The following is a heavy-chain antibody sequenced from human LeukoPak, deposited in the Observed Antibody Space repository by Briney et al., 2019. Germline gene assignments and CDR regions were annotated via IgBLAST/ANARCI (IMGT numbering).Heavy chain of an antibody. CDR2: ISYDGSNK. D-gene: IGHD4-17*01. CDR3: ATGGYGDYLVGYFDY. Sequence: GGSLRLSCAASGFTFSSYAMHWVRQAPGKGLEWVAVISYDGSNKYYADSVKGRFTISRDNSKNTLYLQMNSLRAEDTAVYYCATGGYGDYLVGYFDYWGQGTLVTFSS. CDR1: GFTFSSYA. J-gene: IGHJ4*02. V-gene: IGHV3-30-3*01.